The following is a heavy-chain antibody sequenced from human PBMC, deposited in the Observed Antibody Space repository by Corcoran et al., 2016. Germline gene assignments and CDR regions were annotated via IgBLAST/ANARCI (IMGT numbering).Heavy chain of an antibody. V-gene: IGHV1-69*01. D-gene: IGHD3-10*01. CDR1: GGTFSSYA. J-gene: IGHJ5*02. CDR2: IIPIFGTA. Sequence: QVQLVQSGAEVKKPGSSVKVSCKASGGTFSSYAISWVRQAPGQGLEWMGGIIPIFGTANYAQKFQGRVTITADESTSTAYMERSSLRSEDTAVYYCARVTDKRFGELLGWFDPWGQGTLVTVSS. CDR3: ARVTDKRFGELLGWFDP.